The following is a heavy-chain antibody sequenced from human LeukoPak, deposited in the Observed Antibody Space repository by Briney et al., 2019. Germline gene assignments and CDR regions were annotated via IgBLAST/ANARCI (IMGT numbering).Heavy chain of an antibody. CDR1: GGSISSYY. D-gene: IGHD3-22*01. J-gene: IGHJ4*02. CDR3: ARGLPDYYDSSGYYYEDY. V-gene: IGHV4-59*01. CDR2: IYYSGST. Sequence: SETLSLTCTVSGGSISSYYWSWIRQPPGKGLEWNGYIYYSGSTNYNPSLKSQVTISVDTSKIQCSMKLSSVTAADTTVYYCARGLPDYYDSSGYYYEDYWGQGTLVTVSS.